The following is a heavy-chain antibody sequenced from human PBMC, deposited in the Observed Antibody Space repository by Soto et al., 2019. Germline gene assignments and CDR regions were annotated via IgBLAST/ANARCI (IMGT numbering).Heavy chain of an antibody. J-gene: IGHJ4*02. V-gene: IGHV4-39*01. Sequence: SETLSLTCTVSGGSISSSSYYWGWIRQPPGKGLEWIGSIYYSGSTYYNPSLKSRVTISVDTSKNQFSLKLSSVTAADTAVYYCARHGYSSSWYRGFRDFDYWGQGTLVTVSS. CDR1: GGSISSSSYY. CDR2: IYYSGST. CDR3: ARHGYSSSWYRGFRDFDY. D-gene: IGHD6-13*01.